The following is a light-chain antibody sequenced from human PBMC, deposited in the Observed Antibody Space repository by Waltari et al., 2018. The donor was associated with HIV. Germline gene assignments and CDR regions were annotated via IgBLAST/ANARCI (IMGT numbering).Light chain of an antibody. CDR3: MQALQTPLT. CDR2: LGS. J-gene: IGKJ4*01. V-gene: IGKV2-28*01. CDR1: QSLLYSNGYNY. Sequence: DIVMTQSPLSLPVTPGEPASISSRSSQSLLYSNGYNYLDWYLQKPGQSPQLLIYLGSNRASGVPDRFSGSGSGTDFTLKISRVEAEDVGVYYCMQALQTPLTFGGGTKVEIK.